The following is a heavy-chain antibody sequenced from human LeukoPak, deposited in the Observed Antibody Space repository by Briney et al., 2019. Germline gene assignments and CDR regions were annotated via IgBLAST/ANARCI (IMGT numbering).Heavy chain of an antibody. CDR3: AAHRPMGYYYYMDV. D-gene: IGHD3-16*01. Sequence: SETLSLTCTVSGVSISSSSYYWGWIRQPPGKGLEWIGSIYYSGSTYYNPSLKSRVTISVDTSKNQFSLKLSSVTAADTAVYYCAAHRPMGYYYYMDVWGKGTTVTVSS. V-gene: IGHV4-39*01. CDR1: GVSISSSSYY. J-gene: IGHJ6*03. CDR2: IYYSGST.